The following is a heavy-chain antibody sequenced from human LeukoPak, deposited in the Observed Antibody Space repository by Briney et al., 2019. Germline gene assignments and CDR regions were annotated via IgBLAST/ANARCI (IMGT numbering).Heavy chain of an antibody. CDR1: GGSFSGYY. Sequence: SETLSLTCAVYGGSFSGYYWSWIRQPPGKGLEWIGEINHSGSTNYNPSLKSRVTISVDTSKNQFSLKLSSVTAADTAVYYCARWLEIAMTHAFDIWGQGTMVTVSS. CDR3: ARWLEIAMTHAFDI. D-gene: IGHD3-3*01. J-gene: IGHJ3*02. CDR2: INHSGST. V-gene: IGHV4-34*01.